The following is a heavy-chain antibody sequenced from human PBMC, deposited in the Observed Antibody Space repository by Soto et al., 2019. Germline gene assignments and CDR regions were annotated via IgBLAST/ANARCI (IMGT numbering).Heavy chain of an antibody. CDR1: GYTFTGYY. Sequence: ASVKVSCKASGYTFTGYYMHWVRQAPGQGLEWMGWINPNSGGTNYAQKFQGWVTMTRDTSISTAYMELSRLRSDDTAVYHCARDMLRGVIRDYYYYGMDVWGHGTTVTVSS. CDR3: ARDMLRGVIRDYYYYGMDV. D-gene: IGHD3-10*01. CDR2: INPNSGGT. V-gene: IGHV1-2*04. J-gene: IGHJ6*02.